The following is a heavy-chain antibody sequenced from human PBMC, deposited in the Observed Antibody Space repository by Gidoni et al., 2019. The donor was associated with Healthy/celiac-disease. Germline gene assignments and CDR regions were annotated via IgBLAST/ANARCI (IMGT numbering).Heavy chain of an antibody. Sequence: QVQLVQSGAEVKKPGSSVTVSCKASGGTFSSYAISWVRQAPGQGFEWMGGIIPIFGTANYAQKFQGRVTSTADESTSTAYMELSSLRSEDTAVYYCASVGADWGSLYYWGQGTLVTVSS. CDR2: IIPIFGTA. D-gene: IGHD7-27*01. V-gene: IGHV1-69*01. CDR3: ASVGADWGSLYY. CDR1: GGTFSSYA. J-gene: IGHJ4*02.